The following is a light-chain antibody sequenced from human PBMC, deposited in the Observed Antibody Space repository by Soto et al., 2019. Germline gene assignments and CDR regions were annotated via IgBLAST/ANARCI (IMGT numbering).Light chain of an antibody. V-gene: IGKV3-20*01. CDR1: QTVGASQ. CDR3: HQYSNPPHT. Sequence: ETVLTQSPGTLSLSPGEGATLSCRASQTVGASQLAWYQQKPGQSPRLLIYGVSNRATDIPDRFGGSGSGTDFTLTISRLEPEDFAVYYCHQYSNPPHTFGQGPSWRSN. J-gene: IGKJ2*01. CDR2: GVS.